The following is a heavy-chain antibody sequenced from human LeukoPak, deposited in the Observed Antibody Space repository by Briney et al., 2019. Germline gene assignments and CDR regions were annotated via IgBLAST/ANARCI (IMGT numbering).Heavy chain of an antibody. J-gene: IGHJ5*02. V-gene: IGHV3-30*04. CDR1: GFTFSSYA. CDR2: ISYDGSNK. CDR3: AREAYGRRFDP. Sequence: PGGSLRLSCAASGFTFSSYAMHWVRQAPGKGLEWVAVISYDGSNKYYADSVKGRFTISRDNSKNTLYLQMNSLRAEDTAVYYCAREAYGRRFDPWGQGTLVTVSS. D-gene: IGHD3-10*01.